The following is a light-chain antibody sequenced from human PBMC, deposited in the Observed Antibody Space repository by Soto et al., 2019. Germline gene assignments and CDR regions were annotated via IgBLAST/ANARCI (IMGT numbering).Light chain of an antibody. Sequence: IVLTQSPATLSLSPGERATLSCRASQSVSSYLAWYQQKPGQAPRLLIYDASSRATGIPDRFSGSGSGTDFTLTISSLEPEDLAVYYCQQYGSSGTFGQGTKVDI. CDR2: DAS. CDR3: QQYGSSGT. V-gene: IGKV3-11*01. J-gene: IGKJ1*01. CDR1: QSVSSY.